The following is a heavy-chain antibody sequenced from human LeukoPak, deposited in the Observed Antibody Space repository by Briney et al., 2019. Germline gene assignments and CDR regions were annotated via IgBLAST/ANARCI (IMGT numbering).Heavy chain of an antibody. J-gene: IGHJ4*02. CDR3: ARDSTALYGSGSYDY. CDR2: INPNSGGT. CDR1: GYTFTSYD. D-gene: IGHD3-10*01. Sequence: GASVKVSCKASGYTFTSYDINWVRQATGQGLEWMGWINPNSGGTNYAQKFQGRVTMTRDTSISTAYMELSRLRSDDTAVYYCARDSTALYGSGSYDYWGQGTLVTVSS. V-gene: IGHV1-2*02.